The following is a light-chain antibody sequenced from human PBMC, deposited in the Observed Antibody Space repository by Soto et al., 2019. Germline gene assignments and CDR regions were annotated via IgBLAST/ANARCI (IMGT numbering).Light chain of an antibody. J-gene: IGLJ2*01. CDR1: SSNIGSNY. CDR2: RNN. Sequence: QSVLTQPPSASGTPGQRVTISCSGSSSNIGSNYVYWYQQLPGTAPKLLIYRNNQRPSGVPDRFSGSKSGTSASLAISGLRSADEADYYCAAGGDSLRGPVVFGGGTKLTVL. V-gene: IGLV1-47*01. CDR3: AAGGDSLRGPVV.